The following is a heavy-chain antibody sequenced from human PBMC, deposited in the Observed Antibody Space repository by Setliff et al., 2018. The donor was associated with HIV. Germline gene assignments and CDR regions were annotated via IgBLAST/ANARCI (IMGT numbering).Heavy chain of an antibody. V-gene: IGHV3-30-3*01. D-gene: IGHD6-19*01. CDR3: ARDRGYRSAWSYYGMDV. CDR1: GFTFNTYA. J-gene: IGHJ6*02. CDR2: ISYDGTNK. Sequence: GGSLRLSCAASGFTFNTYAMSWVRQAPGKGLEWVAVISYDGTNKYYGDSVKGRFTISRDNSKKTLYLQMNSLSGDDTAVYYCARDRGYRSAWSYYGMDVWGQGTTVTVSS.